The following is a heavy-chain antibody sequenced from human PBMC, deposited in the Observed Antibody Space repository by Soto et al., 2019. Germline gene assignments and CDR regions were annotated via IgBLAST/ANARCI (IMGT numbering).Heavy chain of an antibody. D-gene: IGHD1-26*01. CDR3: CHTWV. J-gene: IGHJ4*02. Sequence: EVQMVESGGGLVQPGGSLRLSCAASGFSISDYWMSWVRQAPGKGLEWVGNINEDGSEENYVDSVKGRFTISRDNARNSLYLQRSSLRVEDPAVYYCCHTWVGGQGTLVTVSS. V-gene: IGHV3-7*01. CDR2: INEDGSEE. CDR1: GFSISDYW.